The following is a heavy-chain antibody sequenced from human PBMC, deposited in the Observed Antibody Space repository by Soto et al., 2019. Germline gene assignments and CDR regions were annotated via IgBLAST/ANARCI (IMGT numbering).Heavy chain of an antibody. CDR3: ARESRELFNY. CDR1: GGSVSSGSYY. Sequence: SETLSLTCTVSGGSVSSGSYYWSWIRQPPGKGLEWIGYIYYSGGTNYNPSLKSRVAISVDTSKNQFSLKLSSVTAADTAVYYCARESRELFNYWGQGTLVTVSS. J-gene: IGHJ4*02. V-gene: IGHV4-61*01. D-gene: IGHD1-7*01. CDR2: IYYSGGT.